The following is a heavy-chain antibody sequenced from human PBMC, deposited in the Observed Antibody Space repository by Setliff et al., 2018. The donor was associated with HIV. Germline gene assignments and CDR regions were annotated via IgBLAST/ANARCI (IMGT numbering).Heavy chain of an antibody. CDR3: ARLRGSYDFSNWFDP. V-gene: IGHV4-59*02. CDR1: DDSVSTFY. Sequence: PSETLSLTCTVSDDSVSTFYWNWIRQPPGKGLEWIGFIHHTGSTASNPSLKSRVTISVDTAKNQFSLKLSSVTAADTAVYYCARLRGSYDFSNWFDPWGQGTLVTVSS. J-gene: IGHJ5*02. CDR2: IHHTGST. D-gene: IGHD3-3*01.